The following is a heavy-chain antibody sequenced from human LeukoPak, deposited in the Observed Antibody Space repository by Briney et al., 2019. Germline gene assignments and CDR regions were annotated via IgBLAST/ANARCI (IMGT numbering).Heavy chain of an antibody. D-gene: IGHD6-19*01. CDR3: AKFGSSGLH. J-gene: IGHJ4*02. CDR2: FGTRSTSI. V-gene: IGHV3-21*04. CDR1: GFTFSGYS. Sequence: GGSLRLSCTASGFTFSGYSMNWIRQAPGKGLEWVSSFGTRSTSIYHAGSVKGRFAISRDNAKNSLYLQMNSLRAEDTALYYCAKFGSSGLHWGQGTLVTVSS.